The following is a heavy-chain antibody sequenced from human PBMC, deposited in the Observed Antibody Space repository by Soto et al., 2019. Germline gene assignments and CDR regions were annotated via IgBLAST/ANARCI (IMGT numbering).Heavy chain of an antibody. CDR3: ARGSKRFGHFGNNQYYYYYMDV. CDR1: GGSFSGYY. Sequence: QSPTLSLTCAVYGGSFSGYYWSWIRQPPGKGLEWIGEINHSGSTNYNPSLKSRVTISVDTSKNQFSLKLSSVTAADTAVYYCARGSKRFGHFGNNQYYYYYMDVWGKGTTVTVSS. CDR2: INHSGST. D-gene: IGHD3-3*02. J-gene: IGHJ6*03. V-gene: IGHV4-34*01.